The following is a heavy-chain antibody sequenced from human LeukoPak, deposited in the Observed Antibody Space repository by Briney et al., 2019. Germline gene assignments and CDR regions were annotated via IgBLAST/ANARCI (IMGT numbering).Heavy chain of an antibody. V-gene: IGHV1-8*03. CDR1: GYTFTSYD. J-gene: IGHJ4*02. Sequence: RWASVKVSRKASGYTFTSYDINWVRQATGQGLEWMGWMNPNSGNTGYAQKFQGRVTITRNTSISTAYMELSSLRSEDTAVYYCARVESVFRRGYSGYDFAYWGQGTLVTVSS. CDR3: ARVESVFRRGYSGYDFAY. CDR2: MNPNSGNT. D-gene: IGHD5-12*01.